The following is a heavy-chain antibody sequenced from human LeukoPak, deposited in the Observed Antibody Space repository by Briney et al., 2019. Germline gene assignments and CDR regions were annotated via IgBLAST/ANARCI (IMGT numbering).Heavy chain of an antibody. D-gene: IGHD3-10*02. J-gene: IGHJ6*04. Sequence: GGSLRLSCAASAFSFSNYNMNWVRQAPGKGLEWVSSITSSGSYIYYADSVKGRFTISRDNAKNSLYLQLNSLRAEDTAVYYCAELGITMIGGVWGKGTTVTISS. V-gene: IGHV3-21*01. CDR1: AFSFSNYN. CDR3: AELGITMIGGV. CDR2: ITSSGSYI.